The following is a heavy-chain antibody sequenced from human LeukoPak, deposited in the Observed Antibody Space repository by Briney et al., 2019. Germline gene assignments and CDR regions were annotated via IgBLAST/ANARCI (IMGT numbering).Heavy chain of an antibody. CDR3: ATHQGSLLSALDAAMAGYGDSELSGMDV. CDR2: IWSDGSNK. CDR1: GFTFSKSV. V-gene: IGHV3-33*01. J-gene: IGHJ6*02. D-gene: IGHD5-18*01. Sequence: GGSLRLACAASGFTFSKSVIHWVRQAPGKGLEWVALIWSDGSNKYYTDSVKGRFIISRDNSKNTVYLQMDSLRAEDTAVYYCATHQGSLLSALDAAMAGYGDSELSGMDVWGQGTTVTVSS.